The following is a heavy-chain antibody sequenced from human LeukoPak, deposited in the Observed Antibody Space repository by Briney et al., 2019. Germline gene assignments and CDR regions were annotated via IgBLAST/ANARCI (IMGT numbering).Heavy chain of an antibody. CDR2: ISSSSSYI. D-gene: IGHD3-3*01. V-gene: IGHV3-21*01. Sequence: GGSLRLSCAASGFTFDDYAMNWVRQAPGKGLEWVSSISSSSSYIYYADSVKGRFTISRDNAKNSLYLQMNSLRAEDTAVYYCARVPEYYDFDYWGQGTLVTVSS. J-gene: IGHJ4*02. CDR1: GFTFDDYA. CDR3: ARVPEYYDFDY.